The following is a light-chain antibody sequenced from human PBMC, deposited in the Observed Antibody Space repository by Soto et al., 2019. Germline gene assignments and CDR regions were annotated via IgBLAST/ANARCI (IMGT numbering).Light chain of an antibody. Sequence: QSALTQPPSVSGSPGQSVTISCTGTSSDVGGYDYVSWYQQRPGKAPKLLIYDVTKRPSGVPDRFSVSKSGNTASLTISGLQPEDEADFYCCSYGGSFPYVFGTGTKLTVL. V-gene: IGLV2-11*01. CDR1: SSDVGGYDY. CDR2: DVT. J-gene: IGLJ1*01. CDR3: CSYGGSFPYV.